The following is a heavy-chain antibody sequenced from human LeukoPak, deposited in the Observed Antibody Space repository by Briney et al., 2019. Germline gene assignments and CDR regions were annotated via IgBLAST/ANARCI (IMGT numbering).Heavy chain of an antibody. J-gene: IGHJ6*02. CDR3: ARHHDYGSETSKYYYFGMDV. D-gene: IGHD3-10*01. CDR1: GYRFTNYW. CDR2: IYPDDSDT. Sequence: GESLKIPCKGSGYRFTNYWIGWVRQMPGKGLEWMGIIYPDDSDTRYSPSFQGQVTISVDKSINTAYLQWSSLKASDTAVYYCARHHDYGSETSKYYYFGMDVWGQGTTVTVSS. V-gene: IGHV5-51*01.